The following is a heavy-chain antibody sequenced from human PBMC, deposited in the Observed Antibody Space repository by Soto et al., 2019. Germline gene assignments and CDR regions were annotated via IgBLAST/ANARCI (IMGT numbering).Heavy chain of an antibody. CDR2: ISYDGSNK. J-gene: IGHJ6*02. V-gene: IGHV3-30-3*01. Sequence: QVQLVESGGGVVQPGRSLRLSCAASGFTFSSYAMHWVRQAPGKGLEWVAVISYDGSNKYYADSVKGRFTISRDNSKNTLYLQMNSLRAEDTAVYYCARGGLYYYYSGMEVWGQGTTVTVSS. CDR1: GFTFSSYA. CDR3: ARGGLYYYYSGMEV.